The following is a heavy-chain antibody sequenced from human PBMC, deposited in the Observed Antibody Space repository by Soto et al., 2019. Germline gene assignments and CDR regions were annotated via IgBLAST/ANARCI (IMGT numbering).Heavy chain of an antibody. CDR2: ISGSGRST. CDR1: GFTFSNYP. CDR3: AKEQAHSQADTSSIFDY. Sequence: EVQLLESGGGLVEPGGSLRLSCAASGFTFSNYPMTWVRQASGKGLEWVSSISGSGRSTYYPDSVKGRFTISRDNSKNTFFLHMNSLRAEDTAVYYCAKEQAHSQADTSSIFDYWGQGTLVTVSS. V-gene: IGHV3-23*01. D-gene: IGHD2-2*01. J-gene: IGHJ4*02.